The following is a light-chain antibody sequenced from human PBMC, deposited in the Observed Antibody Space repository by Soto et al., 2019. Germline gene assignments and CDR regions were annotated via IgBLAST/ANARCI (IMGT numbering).Light chain of an antibody. J-gene: IGKJ4*01. CDR3: QQASSFPLT. Sequence: EIVMTQSPATLSVSPGERATLSCRASQSVSTNLAWYQQKPGQAPRLLIYGASTRATGIPARFSGSGSGTEFTLTISSLQPEDFATYYCQQASSFPLTFGGGTKVDIK. CDR1: QSVSTN. V-gene: IGKV3D-15*01. CDR2: GAS.